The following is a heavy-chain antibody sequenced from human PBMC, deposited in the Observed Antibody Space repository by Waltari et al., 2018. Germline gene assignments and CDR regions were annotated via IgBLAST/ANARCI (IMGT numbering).Heavy chain of an antibody. CDR1: GFTFSSYW. V-gene: IGHV4-4*07. CDR3: ARAPYPWYFDL. J-gene: IGHJ2*01. CDR2: IYTSGST. Sequence: VQLVESGGGLVQPGGSLRLSCAASGFTFSSYWMSWIRQPAGKGLEWIGRIYTSGSTNYNPSLKSRVTMSVDTSKNQFSLKLSSVTAADTAVYYCARAPYPWYFDLWGRGTLVTVSS.